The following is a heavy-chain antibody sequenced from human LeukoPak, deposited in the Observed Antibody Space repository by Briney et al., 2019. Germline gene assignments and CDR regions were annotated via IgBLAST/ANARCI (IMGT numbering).Heavy chain of an antibody. CDR3: ARQTIFGVVPHNWFDP. CDR2: IIPIFGIA. V-gene: IGHV1-69*04. D-gene: IGHD3-3*01. J-gene: IGHJ5*02. CDR1: GGTFSSYA. Sequence: SVKVFCKASGGTFSSYAISWVRQAPGQGLEWMGRIIPIFGIANYAQKFQGRVTITADKSTSTAYMELSSLRSEDTAVYYCARQTIFGVVPHNWFDPWGQGTLVTVSS.